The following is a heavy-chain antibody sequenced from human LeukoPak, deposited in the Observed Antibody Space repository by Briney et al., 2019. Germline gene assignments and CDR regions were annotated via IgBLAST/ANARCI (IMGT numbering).Heavy chain of an antibody. V-gene: IGHV4-39*01. CDR1: GGSISSSSYY. D-gene: IGHD3-3*01. CDR3: ASLHYDFWSGYYTGSDY. J-gene: IGHJ4*02. Sequence: SETLSLTCTVSGGSISSSSYYWGWIRQPPGKGLEWIGSIYYSGSTYYNPSLKSRVTISVDTSKSQFSLKLSSVTAADTAVYYCASLHYDFWSGYYTGSDYWGQGILVTVSS. CDR2: IYYSGST.